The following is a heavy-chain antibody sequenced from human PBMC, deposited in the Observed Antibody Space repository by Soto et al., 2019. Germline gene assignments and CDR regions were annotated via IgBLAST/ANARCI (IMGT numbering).Heavy chain of an antibody. CDR3: ERDSSYGSGSFYYMEV. CDR1: GYSFTGSY. V-gene: IGHV1-2*04. Sequence: ASLKRDCKASGYSFTGSYRHLVRQAPGQGLEWMGWINPNSGGTNYAQKFQGWVTMTRDTSISTAYMELSRLRSDDTAVYYCERDSSYGSGSFYYMEVWGKGTTVTVSS. J-gene: IGHJ6*03. D-gene: IGHD3-10*01. CDR2: INPNSGGT.